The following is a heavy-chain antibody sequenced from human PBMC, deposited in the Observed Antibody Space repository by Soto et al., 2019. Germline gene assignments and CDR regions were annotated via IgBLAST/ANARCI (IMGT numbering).Heavy chain of an antibody. CDR1: GFIFSSYG. CDR3: ATIAVPHAFAI. J-gene: IGHJ3*02. Sequence: QVQLVESGGGVVQPGMSLRLSCADSGFIFSSYGMNWVRQAPGKGLEWVAVMSFAGSIKYDADSVKGRFTISRDNANNTLYLPMHSLRAEDTAVYYCATIAVPHAFAIWGQGTMVTVSS. CDR2: MSFAGSIK. D-gene: IGHD6-19*01. V-gene: IGHV3-30*03.